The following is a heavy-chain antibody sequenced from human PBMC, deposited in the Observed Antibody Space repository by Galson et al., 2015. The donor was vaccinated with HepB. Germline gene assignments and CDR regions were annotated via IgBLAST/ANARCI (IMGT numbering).Heavy chain of an antibody. D-gene: IGHD6-6*01. CDR2: ISHSGGT. V-gene: IGHV4-4*02. Sequence: SETLSLTCTISGGSITTNTWWSWVRQPPGKGLEWIGEISHSGGTNYKSSLRGRVTILIDESKTQFSLKLTSVTAADTATYYCAKFARGVNSSFFWFDPWGRGALVIVSS. CDR3: AKFARGVNSSFFWFDP. CDR1: GGSITTNTW. J-gene: IGHJ5*02.